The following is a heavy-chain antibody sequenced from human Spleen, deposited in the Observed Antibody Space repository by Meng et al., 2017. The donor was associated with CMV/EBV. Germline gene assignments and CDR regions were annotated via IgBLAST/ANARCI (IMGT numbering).Heavy chain of an antibody. J-gene: IGHJ5*02. Sequence: SETLSLTCAVYGGSFSGYYWSWIRQPPGKGLEWIGEINHSGSTNYNTSLKSRVTISLDTSKNQFSLKLSSVTAADTAVYYCARGADSSAYFYKWFDPWGQGTLVTVSS. CDR2: INHSGST. V-gene: IGHV4-34*01. D-gene: IGHD3-22*01. CDR1: GGSFSGYY. CDR3: ARGADSSAYFYKWFDP.